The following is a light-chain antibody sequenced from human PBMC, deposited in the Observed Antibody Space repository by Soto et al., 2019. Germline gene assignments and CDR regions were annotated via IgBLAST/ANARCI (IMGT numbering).Light chain of an antibody. CDR1: QNIINW. V-gene: IGKV1-5*01. CDR3: QHTRT. CDR2: DAS. Sequence: DFQMTESPSTLSASVGDRVTITCRASQNIINWVGWYQQKPGKAPKFLIYDASTLQRGVPSRFSGSGFGTEFSLTISSLQPDDFGSYYCQHTRTFGQGTKVEIK. J-gene: IGKJ1*01.